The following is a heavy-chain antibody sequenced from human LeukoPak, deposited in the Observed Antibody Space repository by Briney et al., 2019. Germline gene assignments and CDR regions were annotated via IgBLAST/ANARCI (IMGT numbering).Heavy chain of an antibody. CDR1: VYTFTSYD. V-gene: IGHV1-8*01. Sequence: VPSVKLSCTSSVYTFTSYDINWVRQAPGQGREGMGWMNPNSSNTGYAQKFQGRVTMTRHTTISTAYMELSSLRSEDTAVYYCAREVRLGELSGGFDYWGQGTLVTVSS. CDR2: MNPNSSNT. D-gene: IGHD3-16*02. J-gene: IGHJ4*02. CDR3: AREVRLGELSGGFDY.